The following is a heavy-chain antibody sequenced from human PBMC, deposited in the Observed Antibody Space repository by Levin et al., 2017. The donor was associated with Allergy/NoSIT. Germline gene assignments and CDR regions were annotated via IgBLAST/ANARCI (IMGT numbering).Heavy chain of an antibody. CDR2: ISYSGST. CDR3: ARDLDCSGTSCYWGWFDP. J-gene: IGHJ5*02. Sequence: SETLSLTCTVSGGSFSSGRYYWSWLRQHPGMGLEWIGYISYSGSTYYNPSLKSRVTISVDTSKNQFSLKLSSVTAADTAVYYCARDLDCSGTSCYWGWFDPWGQGTLVTVSS. CDR1: GGSFSSGRYY. V-gene: IGHV4-31*03. D-gene: IGHD2-2*01.